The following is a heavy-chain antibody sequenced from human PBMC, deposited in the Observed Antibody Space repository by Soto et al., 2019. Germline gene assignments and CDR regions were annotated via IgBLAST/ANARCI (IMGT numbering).Heavy chain of an antibody. V-gene: IGHV3-23*05. CDR3: AKILTTDVAYYYGMDV. CDR1: GFTFTTYH. CDR2: ISSSGSDT. D-gene: IGHD3-9*01. Sequence: GGSLRLSCAASGFTFTTYHMTWVRQAPGKGLEWVSAISSSGSDTYYADSVKGRFTISRDNSKNTVYLQMNSLRAEDTAVYYCAKILTTDVAYYYGMDVWGLGTTVTVSS. J-gene: IGHJ6*02.